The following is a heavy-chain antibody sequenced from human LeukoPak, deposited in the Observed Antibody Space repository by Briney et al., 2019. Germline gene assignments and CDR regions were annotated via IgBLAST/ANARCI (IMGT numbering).Heavy chain of an antibody. Sequence: PGGSLRLSCSVSGSIFSTYVMHWVRQAPGKGLEYVSAISSNGDNTYYADSVKGRFTISRDNSKNTLYLQMSSLRADDTAVYYCVRGTGYWGQGTLVTVSS. CDR1: GSIFSTYV. CDR3: VRGTGY. CDR2: ISSNGDNT. J-gene: IGHJ4*02. V-gene: IGHV3-64D*06.